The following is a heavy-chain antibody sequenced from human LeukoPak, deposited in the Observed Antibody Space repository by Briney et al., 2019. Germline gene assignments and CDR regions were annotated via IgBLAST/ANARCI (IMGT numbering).Heavy chain of an antibody. J-gene: IGHJ4*02. CDR1: GGTFSSYA. V-gene: IGHV1-69*04. D-gene: IGHD1-20*01. CDR2: IIPILGIA. Sequence: GASVKVSCKASGGTFSSYAISWVRQAPGQGLEWMGRIIPILGIANYAQKFQGRVTITADKSTSTAYMELSSLRSEDTAVYYCAMYNWNDEVQYYFDYWGQGTLVTVSS. CDR3: AMYNWNDEVQYYFDY.